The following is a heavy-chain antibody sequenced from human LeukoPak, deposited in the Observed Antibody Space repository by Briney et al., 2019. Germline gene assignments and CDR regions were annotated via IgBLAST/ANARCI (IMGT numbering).Heavy chain of an antibody. CDR1: GFTFSSYA. V-gene: IGHV3-23*01. Sequence: QAGGSLRLSCAASGFTFSSYAMTWVQAPGKGLEWVSGISGGGGNTYYADSVKGRFTISRDNSKNTLYLQMNTLRAEDTAVYYCAKDLQLIMLGYFDYWGQGTLVTVSS. J-gene: IGHJ4*02. CDR3: AKDLQLIMLGYFDY. D-gene: IGHD2-8*01. CDR2: ISGGGGNT.